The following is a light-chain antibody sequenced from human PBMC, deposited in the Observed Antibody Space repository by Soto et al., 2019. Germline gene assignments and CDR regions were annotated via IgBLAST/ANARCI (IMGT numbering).Light chain of an antibody. Sequence: EIVMAQSPATLSVSPGERATLSCRASQSVSGSLAWYQQKPGQAPRLLIYGSSTRATGIPARFSGSGSGTEFILTINRLQSEDFAVYYCQKYTNWPRTFGKGTKVNIK. V-gene: IGKV3-15*01. CDR3: QKYTNWPRT. CDR2: GSS. J-gene: IGKJ1*01. CDR1: QSVSGS.